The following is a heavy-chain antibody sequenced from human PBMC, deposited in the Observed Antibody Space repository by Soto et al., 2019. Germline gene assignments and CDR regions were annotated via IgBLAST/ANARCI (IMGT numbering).Heavy chain of an antibody. Sequence: EVQLLESGGGLVQPGGSLRLCCAASGFTFSSYAMSWVRQAPGKGLEWVSAVSGSGGSTYYADSVKGRFTISRDKSKNTLYLQMNSLRAEDTAVYYCAKGAVPAAIFYYYYGMDVWGQGTTVTVYS. J-gene: IGHJ6*02. CDR2: VSGSGGST. CDR1: GFTFSSYA. CDR3: AKGAVPAAIFYYYYGMDV. V-gene: IGHV3-23*01. D-gene: IGHD2-2*01.